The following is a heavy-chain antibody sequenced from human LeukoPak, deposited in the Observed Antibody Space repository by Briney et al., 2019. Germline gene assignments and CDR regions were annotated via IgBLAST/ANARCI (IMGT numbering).Heavy chain of an antibody. CDR3: AAPPYYDILTADYYGMDV. CDR1: GYTFTSYD. V-gene: IGHV1-69*04. Sequence: SVKVSCKASGYTFTSYDINWVRQATGQGLEWMGRIIPILGIANYAQKFQGRVTITADKSTSTAYMELSSLRSEDTAVYYCAAPPYYDILTADYYGMDVWGQGTTVTVSS. J-gene: IGHJ6*02. CDR2: IIPILGIA. D-gene: IGHD3-9*01.